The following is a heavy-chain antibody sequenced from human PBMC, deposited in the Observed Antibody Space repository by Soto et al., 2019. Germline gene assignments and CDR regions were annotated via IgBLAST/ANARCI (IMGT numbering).Heavy chain of an antibody. D-gene: IGHD1-1*01. CDR1: GYTFTGYY. V-gene: IGHV1-2*04. CDR3: AREVQGNSSRHHTWFDP. CDR2: INPNSGGT. Sequence: ASVKVSCKASGYTFTGYYMHWVRQAPGQGLEWMGWINPNSGGTNYAQKFQGWVTMTRDTSISTAYMVLSSLRSEDTAFYYCAREVQGNSSRHHTWFDPWGQGSLVTVSS. J-gene: IGHJ5*02.